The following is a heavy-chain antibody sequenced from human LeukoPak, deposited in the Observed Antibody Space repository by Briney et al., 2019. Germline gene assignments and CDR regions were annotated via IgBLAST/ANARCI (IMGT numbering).Heavy chain of an antibody. Sequence: SETLSLTCTVSGGSLSNAIKYWDWIRQPPGKGLEWIGSVHYGGNTDYNPSLKSRVTISVDTSRNHFSLRLSSVTAADTAVYYCARHAGGIAAAGTRPFDYWGQGTLVTVSS. CDR3: ARHAGGIAAAGTRPFDY. CDR1: GGSLSNAIKY. V-gene: IGHV4-39*01. J-gene: IGHJ4*02. CDR2: VHYGGNT. D-gene: IGHD6-13*01.